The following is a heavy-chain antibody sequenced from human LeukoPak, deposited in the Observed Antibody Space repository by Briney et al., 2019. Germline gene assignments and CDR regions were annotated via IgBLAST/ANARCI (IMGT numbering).Heavy chain of an antibody. CDR3: ARHYVFVIGGSSSDY. V-gene: IGHV4-59*08. D-gene: IGHD3-16*01. J-gene: IGHJ4*02. CDR2: IHYTGTT. CDR1: GGSISGYY. Sequence: SETLSFTCTVSGGSISGYYWSWIRQPPGKGLEWIGLIHYTGTTNYNPSLKSRVTISLDTSKNQFSLNLSSVTAADTAVYFCARHYVFVIGGSSSDYWGQGTLVTVSS.